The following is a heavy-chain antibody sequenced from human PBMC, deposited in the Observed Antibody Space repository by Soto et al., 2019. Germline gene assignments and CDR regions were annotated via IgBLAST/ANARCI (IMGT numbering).Heavy chain of an antibody. Sequence: QVQLVQSGAEVKKPGSSVKVSCKASGGTFSSYRINWMRQAPGQGLEWVGGIVPIYRTADYAQKFQGRVTITADESARTAYMELRSLKSQDTAVYYCARDSGAKLSSSWGQGTLVTASS. D-gene: IGHD6-13*01. V-gene: IGHV1-69*01. CDR1: GGTFSSYR. CDR2: IVPIYRTA. J-gene: IGHJ4*02. CDR3: ARDSGAKLSSS.